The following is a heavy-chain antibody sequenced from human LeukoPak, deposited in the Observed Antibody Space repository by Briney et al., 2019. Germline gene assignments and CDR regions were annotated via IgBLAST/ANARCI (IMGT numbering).Heavy chain of an antibody. D-gene: IGHD6-13*01. CDR1: GGTFSSYA. CDR2: IIPIFGTA. Sequence: SVKVSCKASGGTFSSYAISWVRQAPGQGLEWMGGIIPIFGTANYAQKYQGRVTITTDESTSTAYMELSSLRSEDTAVYYCAGAAAAPGGYYYYMDVWGKGTTVTVSS. V-gene: IGHV1-69*05. J-gene: IGHJ6*03. CDR3: AGAAAAPGGYYYYMDV.